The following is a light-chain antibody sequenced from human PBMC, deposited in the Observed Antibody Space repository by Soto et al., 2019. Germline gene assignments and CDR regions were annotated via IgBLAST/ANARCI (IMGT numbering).Light chain of an antibody. CDR3: AAWDDSLNGPV. J-gene: IGLJ1*01. CDR1: SSNMGSNT. CDR2: TND. Sequence: QSALTQPPSASGTPGQRVTISCYGSSSNMGSNTVHWFQQFPGTAPRLLISTNDQRPSGVPDRFIGSNSGTSASLAISGLQFEDEADYYCAAWDDSLNGPVFGTGTKVTVL. V-gene: IGLV1-44*01.